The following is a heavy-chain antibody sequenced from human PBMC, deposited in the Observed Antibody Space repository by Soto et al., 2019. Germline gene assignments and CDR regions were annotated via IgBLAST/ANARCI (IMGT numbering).Heavy chain of an antibody. D-gene: IGHD6-6*01. CDR3: ARDRLLDSSSSWEYAYYYYGTDV. V-gene: IGHV1-69*12. Sequence: QVQLVQSGAEVKKPGSSVKVSCKASGGTFSSYAISWVRQAPGQGLEWMGGIIPIFGTANYAQKFQGRVTITADESTSTAYMELSSLRSEDTAVYYCARDRLLDSSSSWEYAYYYYGTDVWGQGTTVTVSS. CDR2: IIPIFGTA. J-gene: IGHJ6*02. CDR1: GGTFSSYA.